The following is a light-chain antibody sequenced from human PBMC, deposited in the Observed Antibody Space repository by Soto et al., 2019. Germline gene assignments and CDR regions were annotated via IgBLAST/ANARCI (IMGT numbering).Light chain of an antibody. CDR2: EGN. J-gene: IGLJ2*01. CDR3: CSYAGTSLV. Sequence: QPVLTQPASVSGSPGQSIPISCTGTSSDVGTYNLVSWYQHHPGKAPKLLIYEGNKRPSGVSDRFSGSKSGNTASLTISGLRSEDEADYYCCSYAGTSLVFGGGTKLTVL. CDR1: SSDVGTYNL. V-gene: IGLV2-23*01.